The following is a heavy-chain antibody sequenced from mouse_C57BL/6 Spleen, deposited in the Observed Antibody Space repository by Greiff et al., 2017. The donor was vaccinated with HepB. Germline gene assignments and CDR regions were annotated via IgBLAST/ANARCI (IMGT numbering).Heavy chain of an antibody. V-gene: IGHV1-82*01. CDR2: IYPGDGDT. CDR3: ARGRAYYSNYFDY. Sequence: VHLVESGPELVKPGASVKISCKASGYAFSSSWMNWVKQRPGKGLEWIGRIYPGDGDTNYNGKFKGKATLTADKSSSTAYMQLSSLTSEDSAVYFCARGRAYYSNYFDYWGQGTTLTVSS. CDR1: GYAFSSSW. J-gene: IGHJ2*01. D-gene: IGHD2-5*01.